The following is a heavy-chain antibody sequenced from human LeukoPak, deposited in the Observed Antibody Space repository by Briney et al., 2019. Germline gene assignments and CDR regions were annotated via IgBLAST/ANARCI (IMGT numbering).Heavy chain of an antibody. D-gene: IGHD5-24*01. J-gene: IGHJ4*02. CDR1: GFTFSSYG. CDR2: IKQDGSKK. CDR3: TRVGYIDEGIDY. V-gene: IGHV3-7*04. Sequence: GGSLRLSCAASGFTFSSYGMHWVRQAPGKGLEWVANIKQDGSKKSYVDSVKGRFTISRDNAKNSLYLQMNSLRAEDTAIYYCTRVGYIDEGIDYWGQGTLVTVSS.